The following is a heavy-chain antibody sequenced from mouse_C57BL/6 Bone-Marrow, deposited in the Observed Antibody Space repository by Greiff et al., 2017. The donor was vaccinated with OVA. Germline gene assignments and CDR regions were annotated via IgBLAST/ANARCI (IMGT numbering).Heavy chain of an antibody. Sequence: QVQLQQSGPGLVQPSQSLSITCTVSGFSLTSYGVHWVRQSPGKGLAWLGVIWRGGSTDYTAAFMSRLSLTKDNSKSQVFFKMNSLQADDTAIYYCAKNRGFYDYAWFAYWGQGTLVTVSA. V-gene: IGHV2-5*01. CDR2: IWRGGST. CDR3: AKNRGFYDYAWFAY. D-gene: IGHD2-4*01. CDR1: GFSLTSYG. J-gene: IGHJ3*01.